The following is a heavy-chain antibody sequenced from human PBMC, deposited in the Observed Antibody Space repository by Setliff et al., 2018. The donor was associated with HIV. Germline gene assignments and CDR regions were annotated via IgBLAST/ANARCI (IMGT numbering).Heavy chain of an antibody. J-gene: IGHJ4*02. V-gene: IGHV3-53*01. Sequence: GGSLRLSCAASGFTVSSNYMSWVRQAPGKGLEWVSVIYSGGSTYYADSIKGRFTISRDNSKNTLYLQMNSLRAEDTAVYYCARTSYYYNFWSGGPDYFDYWGQGTPVTVSS. D-gene: IGHD3-3*01. CDR2: IYSGGST. CDR3: ARTSYYYNFWSGGPDYFDY. CDR1: GFTVSSNY.